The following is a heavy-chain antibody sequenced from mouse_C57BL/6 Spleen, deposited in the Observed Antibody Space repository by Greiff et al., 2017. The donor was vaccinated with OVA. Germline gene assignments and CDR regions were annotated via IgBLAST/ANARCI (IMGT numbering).Heavy chain of an antibody. V-gene: IGHV1-69*01. Sequence: QVHVKQPGAELVMPGASVKLSCKASGYTFTSYWMHWVKQRPGQGLEWIGEIDPSDSYTNYNQKFKGKSTLTVDKSSSTAYMQLSSLTSEDSAVYYCARGDSNWYFDVWGTGTTVTVSS. D-gene: IGHD2-5*01. J-gene: IGHJ1*03. CDR2: IDPSDSYT. CDR1: GYTFTSYW. CDR3: ARGDSNWYFDV.